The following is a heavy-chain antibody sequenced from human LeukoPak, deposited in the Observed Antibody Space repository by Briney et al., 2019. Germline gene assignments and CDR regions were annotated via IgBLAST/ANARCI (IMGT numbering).Heavy chain of an antibody. V-gene: IGHV4-39*02. CDR2: IYYSGST. CDR1: GGSISSSSYY. D-gene: IGHD6-13*01. J-gene: IGHJ5*02. CDR3: ARDPSSVPHSTNWAANYFDP. Sequence: SETLSLTCTVSGGSISSSSYYWGWIRQPPGKGLEWIGSIYYSGSTYYNPSLKSRVTISVDTSNNQFSLKLSPVTAADTAVYYCARDPSSVPHSTNWAANYFDPWGQGTLVTVSS.